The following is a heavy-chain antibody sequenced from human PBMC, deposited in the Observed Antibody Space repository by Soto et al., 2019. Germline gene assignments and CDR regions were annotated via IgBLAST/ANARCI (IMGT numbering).Heavy chain of an antibody. J-gene: IGHJ4*02. D-gene: IGHD3-10*01. CDR2: ISYDGSNK. CDR1: GFTFSSYG. V-gene: IGHV3-30*18. CDR3: AKSSRGPYFDY. Sequence: PGGSLRLSCAASGFTFSSYGMHWVRQAPGKGLEWVAVISYDGSNKYYADSVKGRFTISRDNSKNTLYLQMNSLRAEDTAVYYCAKSSRGPYFDYWGQGTLVTVSS.